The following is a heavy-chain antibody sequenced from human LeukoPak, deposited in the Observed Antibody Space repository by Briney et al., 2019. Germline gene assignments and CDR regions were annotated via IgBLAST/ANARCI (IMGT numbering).Heavy chain of an antibody. CDR3: ARADSPLDTAMVDY. CDR2: IWYDGSNK. Sequence: GRSLRLSCAASGFTFSSYGMHWVRQAPAKGLEWVAVIWYDGSNKYYADSVKGRFTISRDNSKNTLYLQMNSLRAEATAVYYCARADSPLDTAMVDYWGQGNLVTVSS. CDR1: GFTFSSYG. V-gene: IGHV3-33*01. J-gene: IGHJ4*02. D-gene: IGHD5-18*01.